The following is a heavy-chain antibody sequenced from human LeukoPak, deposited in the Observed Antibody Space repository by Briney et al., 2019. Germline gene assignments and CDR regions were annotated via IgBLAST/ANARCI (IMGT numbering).Heavy chain of an antibody. CDR3: TRLPGNYYYYYYMDV. CDR2: IRSKAYGGTT. Sequence: GGSLRLSCAASGFSFSYYGIHWVRQAPGKGLEWVGFIRSKAYGGTTEYAASVKGRFTISRDDSKSIAYLQMNSLKTEDTAVYYCTRLPGNYYYYYYMDVWGKGTTVTISS. CDR1: GFSFSYYG. D-gene: IGHD4-23*01. J-gene: IGHJ6*03. V-gene: IGHV3-49*04.